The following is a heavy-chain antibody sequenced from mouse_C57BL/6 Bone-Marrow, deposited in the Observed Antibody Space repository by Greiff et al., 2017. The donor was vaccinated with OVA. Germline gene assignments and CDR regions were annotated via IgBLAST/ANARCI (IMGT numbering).Heavy chain of an antibody. CDR1: GYTFTSYG. Sequence: QVQLQQSGAELARPGASVKLSCKASGYTFTSYGISWVKQRTGQGLEWIGEIYPRSGNTYYNEKFKGKATLTADKSSSTAYMELRSLTSEASAVYFCARSHYYGSSYGFDYWGQGTTLTVSS. CDR3: ARSHYYGSSYGFDY. D-gene: IGHD1-1*01. J-gene: IGHJ2*01. CDR2: IYPRSGNT. V-gene: IGHV1-81*01.